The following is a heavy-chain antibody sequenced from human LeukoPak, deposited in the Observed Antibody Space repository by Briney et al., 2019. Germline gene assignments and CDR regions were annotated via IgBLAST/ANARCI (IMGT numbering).Heavy chain of an antibody. D-gene: IGHD6-19*01. V-gene: IGHV1-18*01. Sequence: GASVKVSCKASGYTFTSYDINWVRQASGQGLEWMGWISAYNAKTSYAQKFQGRVTMTTDTSTSTSYMELRTLRSDDAAVYYCAGSSYSSGWYGYWGQGTLVTVSS. J-gene: IGHJ4*02. CDR1: GYTFTSYD. CDR2: ISAYNAKT. CDR3: AGSSYSSGWYGY.